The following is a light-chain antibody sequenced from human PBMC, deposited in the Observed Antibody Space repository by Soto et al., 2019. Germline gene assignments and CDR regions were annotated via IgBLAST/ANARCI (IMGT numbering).Light chain of an antibody. Sequence: QSVLTQPPSVSEAPGQRVTISCSGSSANIGKNAVNWYQQLPGKAPKLLIYYDDLMPSGVSDRFSGSKSGTSASLAISGLQSEDEADYYCAAWDGSLNGYVFGTGTKLTVL. CDR3: AAWDGSLNGYV. CDR2: YDD. J-gene: IGLJ1*01. CDR1: SANIGKNA. V-gene: IGLV1-36*01.